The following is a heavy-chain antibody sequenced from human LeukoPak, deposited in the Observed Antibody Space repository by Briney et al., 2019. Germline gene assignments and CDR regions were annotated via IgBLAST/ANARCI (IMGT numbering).Heavy chain of an antibody. Sequence: GGSLRLSCAASGFIFSSYAMHWVRQAPGKGLEWVAITSSDGSDTYYADSVKGRFTISRDNSKNTLYLQMNSLRPEDTAVYYCARDLYYFDSRGYYYPSYYFDYWGQGSLVTVSS. D-gene: IGHD3-22*01. CDR2: TSSDGSDT. V-gene: IGHV3-30*04. CDR3: ARDLYYFDSRGYYYPSYYFDY. J-gene: IGHJ4*02. CDR1: GFIFSSYA.